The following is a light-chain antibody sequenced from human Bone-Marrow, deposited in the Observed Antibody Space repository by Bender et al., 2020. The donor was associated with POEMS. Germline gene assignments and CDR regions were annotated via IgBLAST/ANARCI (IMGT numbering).Light chain of an antibody. CDR3: SAWDDSLSGWV. V-gene: IGLV1-36*01. CDR1: SSNIGNHG. J-gene: IGLJ3*02. Sequence: QSVLTQPPSVSAGPGQKVTISCSGSSSNIGNHGVNWYQQLPGEAPKLLIYYDDLLTPGVSDRFSASKSGTSASLAISELQSEDEALYYCSAWDDSLSGWVFGGGTKLTVL. CDR2: YDD.